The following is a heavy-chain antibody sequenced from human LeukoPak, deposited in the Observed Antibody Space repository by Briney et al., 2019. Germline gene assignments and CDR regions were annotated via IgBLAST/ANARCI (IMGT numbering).Heavy chain of an antibody. CDR2: INPNSGGT. CDR1: GYTFTGYY. CDR3: ARDGTMVRGATTIYYYGMDV. Sequence: ASVSVSSKASGYTFTGYYMHLVRQAPGQGLEWMGWINPNSGGTNYAQKFQGRVTMTRDTSISTAYMELSRLRSDDTAVYYCARDGTMVRGATTIYYYGMDVWGQGTTLTVSS. V-gene: IGHV1-2*02. J-gene: IGHJ6*02. D-gene: IGHD3-10*01.